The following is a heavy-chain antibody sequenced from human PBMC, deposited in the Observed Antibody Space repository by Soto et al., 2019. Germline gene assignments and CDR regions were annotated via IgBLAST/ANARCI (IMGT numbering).Heavy chain of an antibody. CDR3: AKPLSYSSGWEGFDY. D-gene: IGHD6-19*01. CDR1: GFTFSSYA. J-gene: IGHJ4*02. CDR2: ISGSGGFT. V-gene: IGHV3-23*01. Sequence: EVQLLESGGGLVQPGGSLRLSCAASGFTFSSYAMSWVRQAPGKGLEWVSAISGSGGFTYYADSEKGRFTISRDNSKNTLYLQMNSLRAEDTAVYYCAKPLSYSSGWEGFDYWGQGTLVTVSS.